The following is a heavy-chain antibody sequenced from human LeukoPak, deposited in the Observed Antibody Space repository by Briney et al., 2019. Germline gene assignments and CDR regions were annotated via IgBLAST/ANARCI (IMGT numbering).Heavy chain of an antibody. V-gene: IGHV3-23*01. CDR1: GFTFSSCA. CDR2: SSVSCGST. J-gene: IGHJ4*02. Sequence: PGGSLRLSCAASGFTFSSCAMSWIRQAPRKGLELVSASSVSCGSTYYADSLNGRFTISRDNSKNSLYLQMNRLRAEDTAVYYCANSPYDSSGYYGAFGGYFDYWGQGTLVTVSS. D-gene: IGHD3-22*01. CDR3: ANSPYDSSGYYGAFGGYFDY.